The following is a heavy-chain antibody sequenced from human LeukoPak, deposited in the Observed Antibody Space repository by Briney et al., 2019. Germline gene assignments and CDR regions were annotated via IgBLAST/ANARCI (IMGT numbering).Heavy chain of an antibody. CDR2: IYYSGST. CDR1: GGSISSGDYY. D-gene: IGHD5-18*01. V-gene: IGHV4-30-4*08. CDR3: ARVQQRAYFDY. Sequence: SQTLSLTCTVSGGSISSGDYYWSWIRQPPGKGLEWIGYIYYSGSTYYSPSLKSRVTISVDASKNQFSLKLSSVTAADTAVYYCARVQQRAYFDYWGQGTLVTVSS. J-gene: IGHJ4*02.